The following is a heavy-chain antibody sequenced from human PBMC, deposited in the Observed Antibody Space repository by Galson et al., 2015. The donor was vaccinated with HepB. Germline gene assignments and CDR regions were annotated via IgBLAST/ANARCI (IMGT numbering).Heavy chain of an antibody. CDR2: ISYDGSNK. J-gene: IGHJ3*02. Sequence: SLRLSCAASGFTFSSYAMHWVRQAPGKGLEWVAVISYDGSNKYYADSVKGRFTISRDNSKNTLYLQMNSLRAEDTAVYYCARGGDILTGYIDAFEIWGQGTMVTVSS. D-gene: IGHD3-9*01. CDR1: GFTFSSYA. V-gene: IGHV3-30*04. CDR3: ARGGDILTGYIDAFEI.